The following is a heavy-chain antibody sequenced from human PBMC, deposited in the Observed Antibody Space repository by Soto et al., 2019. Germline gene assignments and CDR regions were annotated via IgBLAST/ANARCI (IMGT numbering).Heavy chain of an antibody. J-gene: IGHJ4*02. Sequence: QLQLQESGPGLVKPSETLSLTCTVSGGSISSSSYYWGWIRQPPGKGLEWIGSIYYSGSTYYNPSLKSRVTISVDTSKNQFSLKLSSVTAADTAVYYCARHDYGDYGDGYWGQGTLVTVSS. CDR3: ARHDYGDYGDGY. V-gene: IGHV4-39*01. D-gene: IGHD4-17*01. CDR2: IYYSGST. CDR1: GGSISSSSYY.